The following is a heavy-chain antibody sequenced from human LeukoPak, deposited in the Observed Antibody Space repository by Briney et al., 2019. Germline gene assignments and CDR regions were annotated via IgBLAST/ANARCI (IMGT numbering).Heavy chain of an antibody. Sequence: ASVKVSCKTSGYSFRAYHLHWVRQAPGQGLEWMGWINPSTAGTNYAQKFQGRVTMTRDTSISTVFMEMTGLKFDDTAVYYCARSIEATASFDHWGQGTLVAVSS. J-gene: IGHJ4*02. CDR2: INPSTAGT. D-gene: IGHD6-6*01. CDR3: ARSIEATASFDH. CDR1: GYSFRAYH. V-gene: IGHV1-2*02.